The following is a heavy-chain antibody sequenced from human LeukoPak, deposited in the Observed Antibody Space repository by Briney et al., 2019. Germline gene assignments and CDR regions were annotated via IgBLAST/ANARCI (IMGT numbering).Heavy chain of an antibody. Sequence: ASVKVSCKASGYTFTVYYMHWVRQAPGQGLEWMGWINPNSGGTNYAQKFQGWVTMTRDTSISTAYMELSRLRSDDTAGYYCARGYDILTGYYDLGYWGQGTLVTVSS. CDR2: INPNSGGT. CDR3: ARGYDILTGYYDLGY. J-gene: IGHJ4*02. D-gene: IGHD3-9*01. CDR1: GYTFTVYY. V-gene: IGHV1-2*04.